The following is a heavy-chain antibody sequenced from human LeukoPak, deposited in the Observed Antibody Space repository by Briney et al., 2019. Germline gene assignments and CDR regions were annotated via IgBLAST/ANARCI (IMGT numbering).Heavy chain of an antibody. D-gene: IGHD6-13*01. Sequence: GGSLRLSCAASGFTFSSYAMHWVRQAPGKGLEWVAVISYDGSNKYYADSVKGRFTISRDNAKNSLYLQMNSLRAEDTAVYYCARDLGGSSWYEVGNWFDPWGQGTLVTVSS. CDR2: ISYDGSNK. CDR1: GFTFSSYA. J-gene: IGHJ5*02. V-gene: IGHV3-30-3*01. CDR3: ARDLGGSSWYEVGNWFDP.